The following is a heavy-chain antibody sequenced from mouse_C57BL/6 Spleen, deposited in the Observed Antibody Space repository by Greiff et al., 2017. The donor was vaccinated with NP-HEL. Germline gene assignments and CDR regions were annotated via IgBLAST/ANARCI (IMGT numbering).Heavy chain of an antibody. CDR2: IDPSDSET. CDR3: AREEGITTVVATGDMDY. J-gene: IGHJ4*01. D-gene: IGHD1-1*01. V-gene: IGHV1-52*01. CDR1: GYTFTSYW. Sequence: QVQLQQPGAELVRPGSSVKLSCKASGYTFTSYWMHWVKQRPIQGLEWIGNIDPSDSETHYNQKFKDKATLTVDKSSSTAYMPLSSLTSEDSAVYYCAREEGITTVVATGDMDYWGQGTSVTVSS.